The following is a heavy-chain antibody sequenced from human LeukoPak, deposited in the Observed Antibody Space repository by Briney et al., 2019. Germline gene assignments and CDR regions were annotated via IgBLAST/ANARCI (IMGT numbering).Heavy chain of an antibody. CDR2: IIPIFGTA. D-gene: IGHD4-23*01. J-gene: IGHJ4*02. CDR1: GGTFSSYA. CDR3: ARSYGGNQYYFGY. V-gene: IGHV1-69*13. Sequence: SVKVSCKASGGTFSSYAITWVRQAPGQGLEWMGGIIPIFGTANYAQKFQGRVTITADESTSTAYMELSRLRSDDTAVYYCARSYGGNQYYFGYWGQGTLVTVSS.